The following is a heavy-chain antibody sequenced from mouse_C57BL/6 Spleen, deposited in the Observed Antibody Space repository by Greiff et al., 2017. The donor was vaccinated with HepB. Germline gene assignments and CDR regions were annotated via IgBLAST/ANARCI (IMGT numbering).Heavy chain of an antibody. D-gene: IGHD2-2*01. J-gene: IGHJ3*01. V-gene: IGHV1-61*01. CDR2: IYPSDSET. CDR3: ARIGGYGRGFAY. CDR1: GYTFTSYW. Sequence: VQLQQSGAELVRPGSSVKLSCKASGYTFTSYWMDWVKQRPGQGLEWIGNIYPSDSETHYNQKFKDKATLTVDKSSSTAYMQLSSLTSEDSAVYYCARIGGYGRGFAYWGQGTLVTVSA.